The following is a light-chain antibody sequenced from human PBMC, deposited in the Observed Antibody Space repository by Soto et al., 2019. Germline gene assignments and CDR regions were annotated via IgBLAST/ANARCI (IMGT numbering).Light chain of an antibody. CDR1: SSDVGAYNF. V-gene: IGLV2-8*01. CDR3: SSYAGSNNLV. J-gene: IGLJ3*02. Sequence: QSVLTQPPSASGSPGQSVTISCTGTSSDVGAYNFVSWYQQHPGRAPKLMIYEVTKRPSGVPDRFSGSKSDSTASLTVSGLQAEDEATYYCSSYAGSNNLVFGGGTKLTVL. CDR2: EVT.